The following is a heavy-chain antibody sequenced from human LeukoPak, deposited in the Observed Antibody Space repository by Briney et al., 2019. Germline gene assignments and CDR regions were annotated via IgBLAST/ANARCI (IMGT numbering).Heavy chain of an antibody. CDR1: GGTFSSYT. CDR3: ASAALGYCSGGSCVENWFDP. D-gene: IGHD2-15*01. CDR2: IIPILGIA. Sequence: SVKVSCKSSGGTFSSYTISWVRQAPGQGLEWMGRIIPILGIANYAQKFQGRVTITADKSTTTAYMELSSLRSEDTAVYYCASAALGYCSGGSCVENWFDPWGQGTLVTVSS. J-gene: IGHJ5*02. V-gene: IGHV1-69*02.